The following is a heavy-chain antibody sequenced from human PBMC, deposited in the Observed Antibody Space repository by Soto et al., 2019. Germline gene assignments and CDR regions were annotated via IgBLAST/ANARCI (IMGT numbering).Heavy chain of an antibody. D-gene: IGHD2-8*01. CDR3: AKGRELMVYAIWFDP. CDR2: ISGSGGST. CDR1: GFTFSSYA. J-gene: IGHJ5*02. Sequence: GGSLRLSCAASGFTFSSYALSWVRQAPGKGLEWVSAISGSGGSTYYADSVKGRFTISRDNSKNTLYLQMNSLRAEDTAVYYCAKGRELMVYAIWFDPWGQGALVTVSS. V-gene: IGHV3-23*01.